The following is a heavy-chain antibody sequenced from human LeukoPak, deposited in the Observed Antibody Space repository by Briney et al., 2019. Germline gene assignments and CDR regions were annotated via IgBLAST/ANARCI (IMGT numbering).Heavy chain of an antibody. CDR3: AKDRLGYCSSTTCSLDY. D-gene: IGHD2-2*01. V-gene: IGHV3-66*02. Sequence: GGSLRLSCAASGFTVSSNYMSWVRQAPGKGLEWVSVIYSGGSTYYADSVKGRFTISRDNSKNTLYLQMNSLRAEDTAVYYCAKDRLGYCSSTTCSLDYWGQGTLVTVSS. CDR1: GFTVSSNY. J-gene: IGHJ4*02. CDR2: IYSGGST.